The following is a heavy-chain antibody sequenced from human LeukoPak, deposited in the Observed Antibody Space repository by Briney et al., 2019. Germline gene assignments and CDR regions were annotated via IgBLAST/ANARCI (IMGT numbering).Heavy chain of an antibody. J-gene: IGHJ4*02. CDR2: IYHSGST. D-gene: IGHD6-13*01. V-gene: IGHV4-38-2*02. Sequence: SETLSLTCTVSGYSISSGYYWGWIRQPPGKGLEWIGSIYHSGSTYYNPSLKSRVTISVDTSKNQFSLKLSSVTAADTAVYYCARDFSAGFDYWGQGTLVTVSS. CDR3: ARDFSAGFDY. CDR1: GYSISSGYY.